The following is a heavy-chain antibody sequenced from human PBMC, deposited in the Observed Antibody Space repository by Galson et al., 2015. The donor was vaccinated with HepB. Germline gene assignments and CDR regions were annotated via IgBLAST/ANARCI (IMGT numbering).Heavy chain of an antibody. CDR3: ARGGYCSGGDCYSTGGHY. CDR2: IKSDGSST. V-gene: IGHV3-74*01. D-gene: IGHD2-15*01. CDR1: GFTFNNYW. Sequence: SLRLSCAASGFTFNNYWMHWIRQAPGKGLVWVSCIKSDGSSTTYADSVKGRFTISRDNAMNTLYLQTNSLRAEDTAVYFCARGGYCSGGDCYSTGGHYWGQGALVTVSS. J-gene: IGHJ4*02.